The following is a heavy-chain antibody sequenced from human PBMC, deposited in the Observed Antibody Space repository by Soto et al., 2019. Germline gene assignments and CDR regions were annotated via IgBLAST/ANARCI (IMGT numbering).Heavy chain of an antibody. CDR1: GFSLSTSGMC. V-gene: IGHV2-70*11. J-gene: IGHJ4*02. D-gene: IGHD3-3*01. Sequence: SGPTLLNPTQTLTLTCTFSGFSLSTSGMCVSWIRQPPGKALEWLARIDWDDDKYYSTSLKTRLTISKDTSKNQVVLTMTNMDPVDTATYYCARATRYDSCFDYWGQGTLVPVSS. CDR3: ARATRYDSCFDY. CDR2: IDWDDDK.